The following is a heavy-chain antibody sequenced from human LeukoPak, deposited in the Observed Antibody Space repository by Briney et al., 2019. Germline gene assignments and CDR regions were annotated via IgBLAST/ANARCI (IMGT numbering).Heavy chain of an antibody. CDR3: ARNSRRDGYSPFDY. CDR2: IYYSGST. V-gene: IGHV4-59*01. J-gene: IGHJ4*02. CDR1: GGSISSYY. Sequence: SETLSLTCTVSGGSISSYYWSWIRQPPGKGLEWIGYIYYSGSTNYNPSLKSRVTISVDTSKNQFPLKLSSVTAADTAVYYCARNSRRDGYSPFDYWGQGTLVTVS. D-gene: IGHD5-24*01.